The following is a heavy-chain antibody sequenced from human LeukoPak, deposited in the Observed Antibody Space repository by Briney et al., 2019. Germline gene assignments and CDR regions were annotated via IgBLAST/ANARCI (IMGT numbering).Heavy chain of an antibody. Sequence: GGSLRLSCAASGFTFSDYYMSWIRQAPGKGLEWVSYISSSGSTIYYADSVKGRFTISRDNAKNSLYLQMNSLRAEDTAVYYCARQGYGFWSGYFMRGNNWFDPWGQGTLVTVSS. CDR3: ARQGYGFWSGYFMRGNNWFDP. V-gene: IGHV3-11*04. CDR1: GFTFSDYY. D-gene: IGHD3-3*01. J-gene: IGHJ5*02. CDR2: ISSSGSTI.